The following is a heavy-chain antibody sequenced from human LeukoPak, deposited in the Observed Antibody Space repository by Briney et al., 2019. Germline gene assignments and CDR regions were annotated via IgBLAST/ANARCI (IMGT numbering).Heavy chain of an antibody. D-gene: IGHD2-2*01. J-gene: IGHJ3*02. V-gene: IGHV3-7*01. CDR1: GLTFSNYW. Sequence: GGSLRLSCAASGLTFSNYWIAWVRQAPGKGLEWLASISQDESDKFYVDSVRGRFTISRDNTKNSLYLQMNYLRVDDTAVYYCARGHVSAVDDAFDIWGQGTEVTVPP. CDR3: ARGHVSAVDDAFDI. CDR2: ISQDESDK.